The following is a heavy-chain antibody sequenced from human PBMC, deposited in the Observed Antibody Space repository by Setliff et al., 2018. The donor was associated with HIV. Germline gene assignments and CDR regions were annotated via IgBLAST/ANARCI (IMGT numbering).Heavy chain of an antibody. CDR2: LYNGGST. J-gene: IGHJ3*02. CDR1: GGSVSTSSYY. CDR3: ARRYSSSGYAYDI. D-gene: IGHD6-13*01. Sequence: PSETLSLTCTVSGGSVSTSSYYWGWIRQPPGKGLEWIGSLYNGGSTSYSPSLKSRVTMSVDTSKNQFSLKLTSVTAADTAVYTCARRYSSSGYAYDIWGQRTMVTVSS. V-gene: IGHV4-39*01.